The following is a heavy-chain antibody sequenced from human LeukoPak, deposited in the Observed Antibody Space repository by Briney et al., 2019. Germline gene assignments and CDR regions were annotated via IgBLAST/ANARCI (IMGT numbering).Heavy chain of an antibody. CDR1: GFTFSHYA. CDR3: ARDDLYYGSGSYYKMGFGY. CDR2: ISGSGGTT. J-gene: IGHJ4*02. D-gene: IGHD3-10*01. Sequence: GGSLRLSCAASGFTFSHYAMNWVRQAPGKGLEWVSVISGSGGTTYYADSVKGRFTISRDNSKNTLYLQMNSLRAEDTAVYYCARDDLYYGSGSYYKMGFGYWGQGTLVTVSS. V-gene: IGHV3-23*01.